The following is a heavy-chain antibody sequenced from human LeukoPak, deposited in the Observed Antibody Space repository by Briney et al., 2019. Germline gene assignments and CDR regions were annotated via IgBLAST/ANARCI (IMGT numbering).Heavy chain of an antibody. J-gene: IGHJ5*02. D-gene: IGHD6-13*01. CDR3: ARASSSWFNWFDP. Sequence: QTGGSLRLSCAASGFTFSSYAMSWVRQAPGKGLEWVSAISGSGGSTYYADSVKGRFTISRDNSKNTLYLQMNSLRAEDTAVYYCARASSSWFNWFDPWGQGTLVTVSS. CDR2: ISGSGGST. V-gene: IGHV3-23*01. CDR1: GFTFSSYA.